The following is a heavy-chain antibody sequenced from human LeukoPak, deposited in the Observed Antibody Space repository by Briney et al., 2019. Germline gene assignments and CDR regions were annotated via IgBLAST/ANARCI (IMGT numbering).Heavy chain of an antibody. D-gene: IGHD6-19*01. J-gene: IGHJ6*02. CDR1: GFAFSRYS. Sequence: GGSLRLSCVASGFAFSRYSMNWVRQAPGKGLEWVANIKQDGSEKYYVDSVKGRFTISRDNAKISLYLQMNSLRAEDTAVYYCARDSEGYSRGWAILSPDYYYYGMDVWGQGTTVTVSS. V-gene: IGHV3-7*01. CDR2: IKQDGSEK. CDR3: ARDSEGYSRGWAILSPDYYYYGMDV.